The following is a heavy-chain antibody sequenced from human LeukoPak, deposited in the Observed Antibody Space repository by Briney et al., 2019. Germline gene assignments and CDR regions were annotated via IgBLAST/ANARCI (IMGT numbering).Heavy chain of an antibody. CDR1: GGSFSGYY. V-gene: IGHV4-34*01. CDR3: ARASRKYYDILTGFHATRTFDY. CDR2: INHRGST. J-gene: IGHJ4*02. D-gene: IGHD3-9*01. Sequence: SETLSLTCAVYGGSFSGYYWSWIRQPPGKGLEWIGEINHRGSTNYNPSLKSRVTISVDTSKNQFSLKLSSVTAADTAVYYCARASRKYYDILTGFHATRTFDYWGQGTLVTVSS.